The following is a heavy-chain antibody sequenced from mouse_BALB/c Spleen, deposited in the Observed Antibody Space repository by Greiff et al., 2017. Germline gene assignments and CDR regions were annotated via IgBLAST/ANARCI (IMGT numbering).Heavy chain of an antibody. J-gene: IGHJ4*01. CDR2: INPSTGYT. CDR1: GYTFTSYW. CDR3: ARRGDSSGSYAMDY. V-gene: IGHV1-7*01. Sequence: QVQLKQSGAELAKPGASVKMSCKASGYTFTSYWMHWVKQRPGQGLEWIGYINPSTGYTEYNQKFKDKATLTADKSSSTAYMQLSSLTSEDSAVYYCARRGDSSGSYAMDYWGQGTSVTVSS. D-gene: IGHD3-2*01.